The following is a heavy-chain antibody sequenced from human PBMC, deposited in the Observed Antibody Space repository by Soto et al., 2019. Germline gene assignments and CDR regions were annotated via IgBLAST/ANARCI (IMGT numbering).Heavy chain of an antibody. CDR2: ISYDGSNK. V-gene: IGHV3-30*18. D-gene: IGHD3-10*01. CDR3: AKGRRDGYKPPFGD. CDR1: GFTFSSYG. J-gene: IGHJ4*02. Sequence: QVQLVESGGGVVQPGRSLRLSCAASGFTFSSYGMHWVRQAPGKGLEWVAVISYDGSNKYYADSVKGRFTISRDNSKNTLYLQMNSLRAEDTAVYYCAKGRRDGYKPPFGDWGQGTLVTVSS.